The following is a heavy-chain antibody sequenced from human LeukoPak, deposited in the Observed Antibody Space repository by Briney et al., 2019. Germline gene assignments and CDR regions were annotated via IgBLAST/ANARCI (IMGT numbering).Heavy chain of an antibody. J-gene: IGHJ5*02. CDR3: ARDATYYYGSGSYGWFDP. D-gene: IGHD3-10*01. CDR1: GYTFTSYP. V-gene: IGHV7-4-1*02. CDR2: INTNTGNP. Sequence: GASVKVSCKASGYTFTSYPMNWVRQAPGQGLEWMGWINTNTGNPTYAQGFTGRFVFSLDTSVSTAYLQISSLKAEDTAVYYCARDATYYYGSGSYGWFDPWGQGTLVTVSS.